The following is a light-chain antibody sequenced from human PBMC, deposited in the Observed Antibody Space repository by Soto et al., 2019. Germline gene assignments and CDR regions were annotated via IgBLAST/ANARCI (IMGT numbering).Light chain of an antibody. Sequence: EIVLTQSPGTLSLSPGERVTLSCRASQVVSSNYLAWYQQKPGQAPRLLIYRASSRATGIPDRFSGSGSGTDFTLTTSRLEPEDFAVYYCQQYASSPITFGQGTRLEIK. V-gene: IGKV3-20*01. J-gene: IGKJ5*01. CDR3: QQYASSPIT. CDR2: RAS. CDR1: QVVSSNY.